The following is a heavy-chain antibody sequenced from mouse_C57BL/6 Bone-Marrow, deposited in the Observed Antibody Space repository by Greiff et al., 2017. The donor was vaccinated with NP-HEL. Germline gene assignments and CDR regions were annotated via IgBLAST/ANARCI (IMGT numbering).Heavy chain of an antibody. J-gene: IGHJ1*03. CDR3: AFITTVVDWYFDV. V-gene: IGHV1-69*01. D-gene: IGHD1-1*01. CDR2: IDPSDSYT. Sequence: VQLQQPGAELVMPGASVKLSCKASGYTFTSYWMHWVKQRPGQGLEWIGEIDPSDSYTNYNQKFKGKSTLTVDKSSSTAYMQLSSLTSEDAAVYYCAFITTVVDWYFDVWGTGTTVTVSS. CDR1: GYTFTSYW.